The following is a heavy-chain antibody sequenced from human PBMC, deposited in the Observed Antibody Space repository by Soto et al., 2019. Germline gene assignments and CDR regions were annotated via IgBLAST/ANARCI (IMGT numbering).Heavy chain of an antibody. D-gene: IGHD6-13*01. CDR1: GFTFRSFT. Sequence: GGSLRLSCAASGFTFRSFTMNWVRQAPGKGLEWVSTISSNSAYIYYTDALRGRFTISRDNAKNSLHLQMNSLGAEDTAVYYCTRDASRDSSARGWFDPWGPGTLVT. CDR3: TRDASRDSSARGWFDP. J-gene: IGHJ5*02. V-gene: IGHV3-21*01. CDR2: ISSNSAYI.